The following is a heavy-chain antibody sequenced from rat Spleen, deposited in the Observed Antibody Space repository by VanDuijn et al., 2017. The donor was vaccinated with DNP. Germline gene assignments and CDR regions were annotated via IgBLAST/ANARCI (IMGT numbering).Heavy chain of an antibody. CDR1: GFSLTVYH. Sequence: QVQLKESGPGLVQPSQTLSLTCTVSGFSLTVYHVHWVRQPPGKALEWMGKMQSGGGTDYSSVLKSRLSISRDTSKSQVFVKTNSVQTEDTAMYFCVRSEHRYNPFDYWGQGVMVAVSS. V-gene: IGHV2-27*01. CDR2: MQSGGGT. J-gene: IGHJ2*01. CDR3: VRSEHRYNPFDY. D-gene: IGHD1-5*01.